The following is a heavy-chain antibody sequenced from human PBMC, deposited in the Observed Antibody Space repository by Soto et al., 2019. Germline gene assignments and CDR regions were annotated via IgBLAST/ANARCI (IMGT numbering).Heavy chain of an antibody. D-gene: IGHD3-16*02. J-gene: IGHJ3*02. CDR1: GISIRTYG. V-gene: IGHV3-33*01. CDR2: VYEDGTNK. CDR3: ARGYYDYVWGNYRSWAFDI. Sequence: QVQLVESGGGVVQPGRSLRLSCAAAGISIRTYGMHGVRQAPGKGLEWVAIVYEDGTNKYYADSVQGRFTISRDNSKNTLYLQLNNLRGEDTAVYYCARGYYDYVWGNYRSWAFDIWGQGTMVTVFS.